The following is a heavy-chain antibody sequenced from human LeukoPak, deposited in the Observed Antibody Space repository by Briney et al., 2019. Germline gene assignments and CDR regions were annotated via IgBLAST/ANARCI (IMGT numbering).Heavy chain of an antibody. D-gene: IGHD3-3*01. CDR2: IIPIFGTA. V-gene: IGHV1-69*05. J-gene: IGHJ6*03. CDR3: ARAKGAGITIFNYYYYYYMDV. Sequence: TFSSYXXSWVRQAPGQGLEWXGXIIPIFGTANYAQKFQGRVTITTDESTSTAYMELSSLRSEDTAVYYCARAKGAGITIFNYYYYYYMDVWGKGTTVTVSS. CDR1: TFSSYX.